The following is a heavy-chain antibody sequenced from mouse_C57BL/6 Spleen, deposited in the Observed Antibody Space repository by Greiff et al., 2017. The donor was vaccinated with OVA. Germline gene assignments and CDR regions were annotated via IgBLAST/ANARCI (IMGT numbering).Heavy chain of an antibody. V-gene: IGHV1-80*01. CDR1: GYAFSSYW. Sequence: QVQLKQSGAELVKPGASVKISCKASGYAFSSYWMNWVKQRPGKGLEWIGQIYPGDGDTNYNGKFKGKATLTADKSSSTAYMQLSSLTSEDSAVYFCARSFTTVVAKRPWFAYWGQGTLVTVSA. CDR2: IYPGDGDT. D-gene: IGHD1-1*01. CDR3: ARSFTTVVAKRPWFAY. J-gene: IGHJ3*01.